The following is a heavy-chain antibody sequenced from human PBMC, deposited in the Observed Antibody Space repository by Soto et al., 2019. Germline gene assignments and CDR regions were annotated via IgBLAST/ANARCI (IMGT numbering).Heavy chain of an antibody. CDR1: GYPVTAYX. D-gene: IGHD3-3*01. J-gene: IGHJ3*02. Sequence: XSGAVVKKPGASVTVSCSASGYPVTAYXMHWVRQAPGRGLEWMGGINPATGAAKYTQTFQGRVTMTRDTSTSTVFMELRGLTSEDTAVFYCARGGGVGVAGSAAFDMWGQGTLVTVSS. CDR3: ARGGGVGVAGSAAFDM. CDR2: INPATGAA. V-gene: IGHV1-2*02.